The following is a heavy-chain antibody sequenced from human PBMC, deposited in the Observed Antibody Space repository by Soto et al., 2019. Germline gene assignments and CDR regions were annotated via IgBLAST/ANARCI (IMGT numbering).Heavy chain of an antibody. CDR3: ARKLRFGNNWFDP. CDR2: INPSGGST. J-gene: IGHJ5*02. D-gene: IGHD3-3*01. V-gene: IGHV1-46*01. Sequence: ASVXVSCKASGYTFTSYYMHXVXQAPGQGLEWMGIINPSGGSTSYAQKFQGRVTMTRDTSTSTVYMELSSLRSEDTAVYYCARKLRFGNNWFDPWGQGTLVTSPQ. CDR1: GYTFTSYY.